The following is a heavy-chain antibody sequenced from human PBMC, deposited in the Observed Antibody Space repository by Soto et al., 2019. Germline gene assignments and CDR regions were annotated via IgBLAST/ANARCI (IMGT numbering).Heavy chain of an antibody. CDR3: ARRGYDFWSGYPFDP. CDR1: GGPISSSSYY. Sequence: PSETLSLTCTVSGGPISSSSYYWGWIRQPPGKGLEWIGSIYYSGSTYYNPSLKSRVTISVDTSKNQFSLKLSSVTAADTAVYYCARRGYDFWSGYPFDPWGQGTLVTVPQ. J-gene: IGHJ5*02. V-gene: IGHV4-39*01. D-gene: IGHD3-3*01. CDR2: IYYSGST.